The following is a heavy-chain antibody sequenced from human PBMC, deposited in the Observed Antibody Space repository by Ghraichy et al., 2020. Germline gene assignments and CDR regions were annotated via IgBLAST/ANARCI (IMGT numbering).Heavy chain of an antibody. CDR3: AKDYGSAWSPEYFHH. CDR2: ISYDGTST. J-gene: IGHJ1*01. CDR1: GFAFRTYS. V-gene: IGHV3-30-3*01. D-gene: IGHD6-19*01. Sequence: GGSLRLSCAASGFAFRTYSMHWVRQAPGKGLEWVAVISYDGTSTYYADSVKGRFTISRDNSKNTLYLQMYSLRAEDTAVYYCAKDYGSAWSPEYFHHWGQGTLVTVSS.